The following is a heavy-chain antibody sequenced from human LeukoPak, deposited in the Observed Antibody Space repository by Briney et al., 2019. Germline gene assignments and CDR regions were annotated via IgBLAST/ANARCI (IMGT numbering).Heavy chain of an antibody. Sequence: PSETLSLTCTVSGGSISSYYWSWIRQPPGKGLEWIGYIYYSGSTNYNPSLKSRVTISVDTSKNQFSLELSSVTAADTAVYYCARVKYNWNYPLDYYYMDVWGKGTTVTVSS. CDR3: ARVKYNWNYPLDYYYMDV. V-gene: IGHV4-59*01. J-gene: IGHJ6*03. CDR1: GGSISSYY. CDR2: IYYSGST. D-gene: IGHD1-7*01.